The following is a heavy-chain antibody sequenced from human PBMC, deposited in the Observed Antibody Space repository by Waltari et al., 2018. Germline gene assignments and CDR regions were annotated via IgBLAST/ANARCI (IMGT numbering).Heavy chain of an antibody. J-gene: IGHJ4*02. V-gene: IGHV1-24*01. D-gene: IGHD3-22*01. CDR1: GYTLTELS. CDR3: ATMMKYYEGRGYDAEY. CDR2: IEAEDGEA. Sequence: QVQLVQSGAEVKKPGASVKVSCKVSGYTLTELSMHWVRQAPGKGLAWMGGIEAEDGEAIEAQKCQGRVSVREDKAKDRAEMGRSSVRAEDTAVYYGATMMKYYEGRGYDAEYWGEGTRVSV.